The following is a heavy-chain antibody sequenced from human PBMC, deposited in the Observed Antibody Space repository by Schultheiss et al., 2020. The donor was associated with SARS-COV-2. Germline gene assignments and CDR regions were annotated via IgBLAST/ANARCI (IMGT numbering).Heavy chain of an antibody. CDR2: ISSSGSTI. D-gene: IGHD5-18*01. V-gene: IGHV3-11*04. Sequence: GGSLRLSCAASGFTFSDYYMSWIRQAPGKGLEWVSYISSSGSTIYYADSVKGRFTISRDTAKNTLYLRMNSLRAEDTAVYYCAMGGYSYGFIDYWGQGTLVTVSS. CDR3: AMGGYSYGFIDY. CDR1: GFTFSDYY. J-gene: IGHJ4*02.